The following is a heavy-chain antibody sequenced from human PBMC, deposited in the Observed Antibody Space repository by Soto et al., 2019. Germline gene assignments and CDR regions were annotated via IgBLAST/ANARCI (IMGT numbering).Heavy chain of an antibody. D-gene: IGHD3-10*01. J-gene: IGHJ3*02. V-gene: IGHV3-74*01. CDR1: GFTFSSYW. CDR2: IYSDGSST. Sequence: EVQLVESGGGLVQPGGSLRLSCAASGFTFSSYWMHWVRQAPGKGLVWVSRIYSDGSSTSYADSVKGRFTISRDNAKNTLYLQMNSLRAEDTAVYYCAREITMVRGVRAFDIWGQGTMVTVSS. CDR3: AREITMVRGVRAFDI.